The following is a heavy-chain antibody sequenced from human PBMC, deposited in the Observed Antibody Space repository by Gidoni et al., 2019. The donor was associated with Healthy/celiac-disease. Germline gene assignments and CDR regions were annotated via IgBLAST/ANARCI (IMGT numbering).Heavy chain of an antibody. V-gene: IGHV3-11*06. CDR2: ISSSSSYT. J-gene: IGHJ4*02. D-gene: IGHD5-18*01. CDR1: GFTFSDYY. CDR3: ASLDTAPGGY. Sequence: QVQLVEPGGGLVKPGGSLRLYFAASGFTFSDYYLSWIRQDPGKGLEWVSYISSSSSYTNYADSVKGRFTISRDNAKNSLYLQMNSLRAEDTAVYYCASLDTAPGGYWGQGTLVTVSS.